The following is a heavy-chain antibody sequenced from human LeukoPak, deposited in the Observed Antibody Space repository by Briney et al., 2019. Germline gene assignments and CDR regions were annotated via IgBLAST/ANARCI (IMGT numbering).Heavy chain of an antibody. J-gene: IGHJ6*04. CDR2: IYYSGSA. D-gene: IGHD2-2*01. Sequence: PSETLSLTCTVSGYSISSGGYSWSWIRQPPGKGLERIGYIYYSGSAYYNPSLKSRVTISIDTSKNQLSLNLSSMTATDTAMYYCARSGIIGPADVWGKGTTVTVSS. CDR3: ARSGIIGPADV. CDR1: GYSISSGGYS. V-gene: IGHV4-30-4*07.